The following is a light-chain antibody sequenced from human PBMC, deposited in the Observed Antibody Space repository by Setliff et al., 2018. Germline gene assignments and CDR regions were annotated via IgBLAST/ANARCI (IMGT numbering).Light chain of an antibody. J-gene: IGLJ1*01. CDR3: QSYDSSLSAYV. Sequence: QSVLTQPPSVSGAPGQRVTISCAGRSSNIGTGYDVHWYQQLPGTAPKLLIYGNNIRPSGVPDRLSGSQSGTSASLAITGLHSEDEADYYCQSYDSSLSAYVFGTGTKVTVL. CDR1: SSNIGTGYD. V-gene: IGLV1-40*01. CDR2: GNN.